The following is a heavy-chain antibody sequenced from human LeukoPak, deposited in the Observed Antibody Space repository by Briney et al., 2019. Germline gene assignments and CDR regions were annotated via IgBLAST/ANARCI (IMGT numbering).Heavy chain of an antibody. CDR2: IIPIFGTA. Sequence: SVKVSRKASGYTFSGYYMHWMRQAPGQGLEWMGGIIPIFGTANYAQKFQGRVTITADESTSTAYMELSSLRSEDTAVYYCAREDSSHYYFDYWGQGTLVTVSS. CDR1: GYTFSGYY. J-gene: IGHJ4*02. V-gene: IGHV1-69*13. D-gene: IGHD6-13*01. CDR3: AREDSSHYYFDY.